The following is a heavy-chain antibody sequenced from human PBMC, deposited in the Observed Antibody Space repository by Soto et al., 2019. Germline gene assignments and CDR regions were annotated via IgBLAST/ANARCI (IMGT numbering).Heavy chain of an antibody. CDR2: ISYDGSNK. Sequence: GRSLRLSCAASGFTFSSYGMHWVRQAPGKGLEWVAVISYDGSNKYYADSVKGRFTISRDNSKNTLYLQMNSLRAEDTAVYYCAKAEVAQSMVTRTLIVDAWRRGTTVTVSS. CDR3: AKAEVAQSMVTRTLIVDA. D-gene: IGHD5-18*01. V-gene: IGHV3-30*18. CDR1: GFTFSSYG. J-gene: IGHJ6*02.